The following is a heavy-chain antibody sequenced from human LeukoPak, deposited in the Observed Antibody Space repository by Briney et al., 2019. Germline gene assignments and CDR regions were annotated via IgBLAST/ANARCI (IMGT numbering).Heavy chain of an antibody. D-gene: IGHD1-7*01. CDR3: ARVRRELRKVHYYYYYMDV. Sequence: SETLSLTCAVYGGSFSGYYWSWIRQPPGKGLEWIGEINHSGSTNYNPSLKSRVTISVDTSKNQFSLKLSSVTAADTAVYYCARVRRELRKVHYYYYYMDVWGKGTTVTASS. V-gene: IGHV4-34*01. J-gene: IGHJ6*03. CDR2: INHSGST. CDR1: GGSFSGYY.